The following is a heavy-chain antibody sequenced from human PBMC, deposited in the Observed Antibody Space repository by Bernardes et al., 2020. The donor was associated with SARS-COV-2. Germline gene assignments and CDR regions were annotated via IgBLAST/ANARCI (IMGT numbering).Heavy chain of an antibody. V-gene: IGHV3-74*01. CDR3: ARDIGIAVAPTPVLGDGMDV. CDR2: ISYDGRTI. Sequence: GGSLRLSCAASGFSFSSYWMHWVRQVPGKGLVWVSRISYDGRTIDYADSVKGRFTISRDNAKNIVSLQMNSLRAEDTSVYYCARDIGIAVAPTPVLGDGMDVWGQGTTVSVSS. D-gene: IGHD6-19*01. J-gene: IGHJ6*02. CDR1: GFSFSSYW.